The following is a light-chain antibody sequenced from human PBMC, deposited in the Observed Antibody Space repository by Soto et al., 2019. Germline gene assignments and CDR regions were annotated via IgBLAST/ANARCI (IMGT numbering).Light chain of an antibody. CDR1: QSVGSS. V-gene: IGKV3-15*01. Sequence: MSQYPAIMSVSKGERATXSCRASQSVGSSLAWYQQKPSQSPRLLIYVASTRSNDMPPRFGCGRSGTELTLHTRSWQCPDFAVYFLQQYVTSHAFLQGSKVDI. CDR3: QQYVTSHA. J-gene: IGKJ1*01. CDR2: VAS.